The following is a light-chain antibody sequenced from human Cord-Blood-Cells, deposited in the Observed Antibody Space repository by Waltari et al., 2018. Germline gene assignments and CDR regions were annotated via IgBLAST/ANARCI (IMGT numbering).Light chain of an antibody. CDR1: SSDVGGYNY. V-gene: IGLV2-14*01. CDR3: SSYTSSSTWV. CDR2: AIS. J-gene: IGLJ3*02. Sequence: QSALTQPASVSGSPGQSITISCTGTSSDVGGYNYVSWYQQHPDKAPKLMIYAISKRPSGVSNRFSSSNSDNTASLTISGLQAEDEADYYCSSYTSSSTWVFGGGTKLTVL.